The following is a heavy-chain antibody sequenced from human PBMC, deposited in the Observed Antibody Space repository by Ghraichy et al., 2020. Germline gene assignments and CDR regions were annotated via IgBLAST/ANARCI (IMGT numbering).Heavy chain of an antibody. V-gene: IGHV1-18*01. CDR3: ARGGWFGELFDQDDY. D-gene: IGHD3-10*01. CDR1: GYTFTSYG. Sequence: ASVKVSYKASGYTFTSYGISWVRQAPGQGLEWMGWISAYNGNTNYAQKLQGRVTMTTDTSTSTAYMELRSLRSDDTAVYYCARGGWFGELFDQDDYWGQGTLVTVSS. J-gene: IGHJ4*02. CDR2: ISAYNGNT.